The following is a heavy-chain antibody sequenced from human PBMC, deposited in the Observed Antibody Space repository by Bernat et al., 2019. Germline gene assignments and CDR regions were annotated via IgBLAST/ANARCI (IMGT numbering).Heavy chain of an antibody. CDR1: GFTFSSYG. J-gene: IGHJ5*02. V-gene: IGHV3-33*01. D-gene: IGHD3-22*01. CDR3: ARDQINYYDSSRIRRGFDP. CDR2: IWYDGSNK. Sequence: QVQLVESGGGVGQPGRSLRLSCAASGFTFSSYGMHWVRQAPGKGLEWVAVIWYDGSNKYYADSVKGRFTISRDNSKNTLYLQMNSLRAEDTAVYYCARDQINYYDSSRIRRGFDPWGQGTLVTVSS.